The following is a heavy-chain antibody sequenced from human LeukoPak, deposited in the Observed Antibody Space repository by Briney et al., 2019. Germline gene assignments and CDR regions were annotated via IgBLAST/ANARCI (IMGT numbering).Heavy chain of an antibody. J-gene: IGHJ6*02. Sequence: SETLSLTCTVSGGSISSYYWSWIRQPPGKGLEWIGYIYYSGSANYNPSLKSRVTISVDTSKNQFSLKLSSVTAADTAVYYCARGNGQQLVPDYYYYGMDVWGQGTTVTVSS. CDR1: GGSISSYY. CDR2: IYYSGSA. D-gene: IGHD6-13*01. CDR3: ARGNGQQLVPDYYYYGMDV. V-gene: IGHV4-59*01.